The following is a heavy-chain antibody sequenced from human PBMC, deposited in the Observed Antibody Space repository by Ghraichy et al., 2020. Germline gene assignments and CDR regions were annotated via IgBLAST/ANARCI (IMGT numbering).Heavy chain of an antibody. D-gene: IGHD3-10*01. J-gene: IGHJ4*02. CDR2: MNPNTGST. CDR3: VRAAPGTGGSHDY. CDR1: GYTFTSYD. Sequence: ASAKVSCKASGYTFTSYDIDWVRQATGQGPEWMGWMNPNTGSTGYVQKFQGRVTFSRDTSTRTAYMELSSLRSEDTAVYYCVRAAPGTGGSHDYWGQGTLVTVSS. V-gene: IGHV1-8*03.